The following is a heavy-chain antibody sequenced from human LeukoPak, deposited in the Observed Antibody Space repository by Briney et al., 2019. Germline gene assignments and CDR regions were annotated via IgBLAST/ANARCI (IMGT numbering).Heavy chain of an antibody. CDR3: ARGGHLRYDDTGVDY. CDR2: INPSGSRT. CDR1: GCIFTNYF. Sequence: ASVKVSCKASGCIFTNYFMHWVRQAPGQGLEWMGLINPSGSRTNYAQKFQGRVTMTRDMSTSTVYMDLSSLRSDDTAVYYCARGGHLRYDDTGVDYWGHGTLVTVSS. J-gene: IGHJ4*01. D-gene: IGHD2-8*02. V-gene: IGHV1-46*01.